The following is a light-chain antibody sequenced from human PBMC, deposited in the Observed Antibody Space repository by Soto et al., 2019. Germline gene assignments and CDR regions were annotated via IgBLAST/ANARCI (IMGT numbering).Light chain of an antibody. CDR2: GAS. CDR1: QSVSSTY. Sequence: EIVLTQSPGTLSLSPGERATLSCRASQSVSSTYLAWYQQKPGQAPRLLISGASGRATGIPDRFSGSGSGTDFTLTISRLEPEDFAVYYCQHYGTASYTFGQGTKLEIK. CDR3: QHYGTASYT. V-gene: IGKV3-20*01. J-gene: IGKJ2*01.